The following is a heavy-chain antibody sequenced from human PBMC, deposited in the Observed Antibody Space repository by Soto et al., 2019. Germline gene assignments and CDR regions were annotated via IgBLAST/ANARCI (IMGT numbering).Heavy chain of an antibody. Sequence: SDTLSLSCTVAGVSISSSGYYWGWIRQPPGKLLEWIGSIYYSGSTYYNPSLKSRVTISVDTSKNQFSLKLSSVTAADTAVYYCAVPPPGIAVAGTYYYYYGMDVWGQGTTVTVSS. J-gene: IGHJ6*02. CDR3: AVPPPGIAVAGTYYYYYGMDV. CDR2: IYYSGST. V-gene: IGHV4-39*01. D-gene: IGHD6-19*01. CDR1: GVSISSSGYY.